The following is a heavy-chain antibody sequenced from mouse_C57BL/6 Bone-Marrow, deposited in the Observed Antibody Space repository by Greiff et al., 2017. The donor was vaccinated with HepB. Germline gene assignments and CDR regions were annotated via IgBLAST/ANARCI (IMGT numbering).Heavy chain of an antibody. D-gene: IGHD2-3*01. CDR2: IYPRSGNT. CDR3: ARSGWLLRYYAMDY. CDR1: GYTFTSYG. V-gene: IGHV1-81*01. J-gene: IGHJ4*01. Sequence: VKLMESGAELARPGASVKLSCKASGYTFTSYGISWVKQRTGQGLEWIGEIYPRSGNTYYNEKFKGKATLTADKSSSTAYMELRSLTSEDSAVYFCARSGWLLRYYAMDYWGQGTSVTVSS.